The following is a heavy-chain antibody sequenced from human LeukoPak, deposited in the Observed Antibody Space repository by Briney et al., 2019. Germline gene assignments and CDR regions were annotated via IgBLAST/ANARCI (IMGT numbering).Heavy chain of an antibody. D-gene: IGHD2-2*01. Sequence: SETLSLTCAVYGGSFSGYYWSWIRQPPGKGLEWIGEINHSGSTNYNPSLKSRVTISVDTSKNQFSLKLSSVTAADTAVYYCARGGFGVVVPAAMVGMDVWGQGTTVTDSS. V-gene: IGHV4-34*01. CDR3: ARGGFGVVVPAAMVGMDV. J-gene: IGHJ6*02. CDR2: INHSGST. CDR1: GGSFSGYY.